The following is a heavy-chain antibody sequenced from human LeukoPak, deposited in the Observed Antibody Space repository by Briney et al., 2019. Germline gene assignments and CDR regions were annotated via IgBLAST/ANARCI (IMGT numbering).Heavy chain of an antibody. V-gene: IGHV3-21*01. Sequence: GGSLRLSCAASGFTFSSYSMNWVRQAPGKGLEWVSSISSSSYIYYADSVKGRFTISRDNAKNSLYLQMNSLRAEDTAVYYCARLWFGELLYSPFDYWGQGTLVTVSS. CDR1: GFTFSSYS. CDR2: ISSSSYI. D-gene: IGHD3-10*01. CDR3: ARLWFGELLYSPFDY. J-gene: IGHJ4*02.